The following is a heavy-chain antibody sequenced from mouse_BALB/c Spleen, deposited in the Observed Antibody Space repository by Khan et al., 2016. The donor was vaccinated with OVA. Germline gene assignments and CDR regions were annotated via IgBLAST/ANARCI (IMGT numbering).Heavy chain of an antibody. D-gene: IGHD1-1*01. Sequence: VQLQHSGPGLVKPSQSLSLTCTVTGYSIASDYAWNWIRQFPGNKLEWMGFISYSGNTNYNPSLKSRISITRDTSKNQFFLQLNSVTSEDTVTYYCARVYGGDFDYWGQGTTLTVSS. J-gene: IGHJ2*01. V-gene: IGHV3-2*02. CDR2: ISYSGNT. CDR1: GYSIASDYA. CDR3: ARVYGGDFDY.